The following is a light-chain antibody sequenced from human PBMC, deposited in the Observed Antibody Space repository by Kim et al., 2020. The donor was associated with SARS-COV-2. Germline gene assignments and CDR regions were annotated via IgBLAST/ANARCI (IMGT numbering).Light chain of an antibody. Sequence: QEVTSSCSGSSSNIGSNYVYWYQQLPGTAPKLLIYANNQRPSGVPDRFSGSKYGTSVSLAISGLRSEDEADYYCAAWDDSLSGLVLGGGTQLTVL. V-gene: IGLV1-47*01. CDR2: ANN. CDR1: SSNIGSNY. CDR3: AAWDDSLSGLV. J-gene: IGLJ3*02.